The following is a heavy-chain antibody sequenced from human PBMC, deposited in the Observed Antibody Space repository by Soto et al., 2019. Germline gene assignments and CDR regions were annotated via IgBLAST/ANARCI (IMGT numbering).Heavy chain of an antibody. Sequence: QVQLVQSGAEVKKPGASVKVSCKASGYTFTSYDINWVRQATGQGLEWMGWMNPNSGNTGYAQKFQGRVTMTRNTAISTAYMERSSLRSEDTAVYHCARDDYYDRRGYLLPCGYWGQGTMVTVSS. V-gene: IGHV1-8*01. CDR2: MNPNSGNT. J-gene: IGHJ4*02. D-gene: IGHD3-22*01. CDR1: GYTFTSYD. CDR3: ARDDYYDRRGYLLPCGY.